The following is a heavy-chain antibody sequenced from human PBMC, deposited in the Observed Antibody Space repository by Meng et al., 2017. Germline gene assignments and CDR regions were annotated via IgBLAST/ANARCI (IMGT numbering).Heavy chain of an antibody. D-gene: IGHD6-19*01. CDR2: IYHSGST. Sequence: QGQLQVSGPGLVKPSGTLSLTCAVAGGSISSSNWWSWVRQPPGKGLEWIGEIYHSGSTNYNPSLKSRVTISVDKSKNQFSLKLSSVTAADTAVYYCARDRGAVAGTNFDYWGQGTLVTVSS. CDR1: GGSISSSNW. J-gene: IGHJ4*02. V-gene: IGHV4-4*02. CDR3: ARDRGAVAGTNFDY.